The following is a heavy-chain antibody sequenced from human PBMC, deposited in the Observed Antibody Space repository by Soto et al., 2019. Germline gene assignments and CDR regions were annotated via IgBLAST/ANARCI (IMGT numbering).Heavy chain of an antibody. Sequence: GASVKVSCKASRGTLSSYAISWARQAPGQGLEWMGGIIPIFGTANYAQKFQGRVTITADESTSTAYMELSSLRSEDTAVYYCARDRDGTTPGRDYYYGMDVWGQGTMVTVSS. CDR2: IIPIFGTA. V-gene: IGHV1-69*13. CDR3: ARDRDGTTPGRDYYYGMDV. J-gene: IGHJ6*02. CDR1: RGTLSSYA. D-gene: IGHD1-7*01.